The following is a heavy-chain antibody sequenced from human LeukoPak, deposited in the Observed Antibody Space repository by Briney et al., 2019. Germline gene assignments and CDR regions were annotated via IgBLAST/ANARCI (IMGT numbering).Heavy chain of an antibody. V-gene: IGHV4-4*07. CDR3: ARRYGSGSYYDPRTDAFDI. CDR2: IYTSGST. J-gene: IGHJ3*02. CDR1: GGSISSYY. Sequence: SETLSLTCTVSGGSISSYYWSWIRQPAGKGLEWIGRIYTSGSTNYNPSLKSRVTMSVDTSKNQFSLKLSSVTAADTAVYYCARRYGSGSYYDPRTDAFDIWGQGTMVTVSS. D-gene: IGHD3-10*01.